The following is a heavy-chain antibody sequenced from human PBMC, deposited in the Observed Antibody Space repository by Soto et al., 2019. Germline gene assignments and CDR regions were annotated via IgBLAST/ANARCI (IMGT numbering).Heavy chain of an antibody. Sequence: SETLSLTCTVSGGSISSYYWSWIRQPPGKGLEWIGYIYYSGSTNYNPSLKSRVTISVDTSKNQFSLKLSSVTAADMAVYYCASRPGSGWHYFDDWGQGILVTVSS. V-gene: IGHV4-59*08. CDR3: ASRPGSGWHYFDD. J-gene: IGHJ4*02. CDR2: IYYSGST. D-gene: IGHD6-25*01. CDR1: GGSISSYY.